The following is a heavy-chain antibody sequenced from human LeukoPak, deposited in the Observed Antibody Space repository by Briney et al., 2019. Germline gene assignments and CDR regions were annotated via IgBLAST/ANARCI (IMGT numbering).Heavy chain of an antibody. Sequence: SETLSLTCTVSGCSISSSSYYWGWIRQPPGKGLEWIGSIYYSGSTYYNPSLKSRVTISVDTSKNQFSLKLSSVTAADTAVYYCARHRMRWLQIYYFDYWGQGTLVTVSS. CDR2: IYYSGST. CDR1: GCSISSSSYY. CDR3: ARHRMRWLQIYYFDY. V-gene: IGHV4-39*01. J-gene: IGHJ4*02. D-gene: IGHD5-24*01.